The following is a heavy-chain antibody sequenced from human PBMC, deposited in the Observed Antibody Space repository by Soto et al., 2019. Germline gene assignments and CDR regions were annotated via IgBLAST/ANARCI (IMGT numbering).Heavy chain of an antibody. D-gene: IGHD3-9*01. V-gene: IGHV1-2*04. CDR2: INPNSGGT. CDR3: ARGDPYDILTGGNQDGMDV. CDR1: GYTFTGYY. Sequence: ASVKVSCKASGYTFTGYYMHWVRQAPGQGLEWMGWINPNSGGTNYAQKFQGWVTMTRDTSISTAYMELSRLRSDDTAVYYCARGDPYDILTGGNQDGMDVWGQGTTVTVSS. J-gene: IGHJ6*02.